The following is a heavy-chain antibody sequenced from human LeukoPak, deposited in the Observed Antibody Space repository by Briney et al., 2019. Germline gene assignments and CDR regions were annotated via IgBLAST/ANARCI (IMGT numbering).Heavy chain of an antibody. J-gene: IGHJ4*02. CDR3: ARDLGTRKSIAFAD. CDR2: ISSNNGYI. D-gene: IGHD6-6*01. Sequence: PGGSLRLSCAASGFSFSSYRVNWVRQAPGKGLEWVASISSNNGYIYHADSVKGRFTISRGNGENSLHLQMNSLRAEDAAVYYCARDLGTRKSIAFADWGQGTLVTVSS. CDR1: GFSFSSYR. V-gene: IGHV3-21*01.